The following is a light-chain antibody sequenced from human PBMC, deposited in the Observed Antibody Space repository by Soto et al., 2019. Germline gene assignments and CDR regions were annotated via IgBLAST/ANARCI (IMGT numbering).Light chain of an antibody. CDR1: QTISEF. CDR2: DAF. J-gene: IGKJ1*01. Sequence: DIQMTQSPSTLSVSVGDTVTITCRANQTISEFLAWYQQKPGKAPKLLIYDAFGLEKGVPSRFGGSGSGTEFTLTINGLQPDDLGTYYCQQYSTYPWTFGQGTKVDFK. V-gene: IGKV1-5*01. CDR3: QQYSTYPWT.